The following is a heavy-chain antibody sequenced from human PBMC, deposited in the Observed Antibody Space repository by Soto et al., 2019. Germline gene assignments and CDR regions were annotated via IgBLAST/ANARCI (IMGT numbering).Heavy chain of an antibody. V-gene: IGHV3-11*01. D-gene: IGHD3-9*01. CDR3: ARDLTPSVPFTGYYSDY. J-gene: IGHJ4*02. CDR1: GFTFSDYY. Sequence: GGSLRLSCAASGFTFSDYYMSLIRQAQGKGLEWVSYISSSGSTIYYADSVKGRFTISRDNARNSLYLQMNSLRAEDTAVYYCARDLTPSVPFTGYYSDYWGQGTLVTVSS. CDR2: ISSSGSTI.